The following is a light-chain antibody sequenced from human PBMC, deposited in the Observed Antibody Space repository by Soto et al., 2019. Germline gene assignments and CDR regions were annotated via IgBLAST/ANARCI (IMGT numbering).Light chain of an antibody. CDR2: GAS. CDR3: QQYNKWPRT. V-gene: IGKV3-15*01. Sequence: EIVMTQSPATLSLSPGERATLSCRASQSVSSSLAWYQQRPGQAPRLLIYGASTRATGVPATFSGSGSGTDFTLTISSLQSEDFAVYYCQQYNKWPRTFGQGTKAEIK. J-gene: IGKJ1*01. CDR1: QSVSSS.